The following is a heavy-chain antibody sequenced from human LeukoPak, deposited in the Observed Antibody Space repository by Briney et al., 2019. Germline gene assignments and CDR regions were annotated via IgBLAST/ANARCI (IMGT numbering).Heavy chain of an antibody. D-gene: IGHD6-25*01. CDR1: GFPFSGYW. Sequence: PGGSLRLSCAASGFPFSGYWMTWVRQAPGKGLQWMASIKQDASDSRHVDSVKGRFTISRDNAKNSLFLQMNNLRPGDTAVYYCAKNIAAPGRVDYQLYGMDEWGQGTTVTVSS. CDR3: AKNIAAPGRVDYQLYGMDE. CDR2: IKQDASDS. J-gene: IGHJ6*02. V-gene: IGHV3-7*01.